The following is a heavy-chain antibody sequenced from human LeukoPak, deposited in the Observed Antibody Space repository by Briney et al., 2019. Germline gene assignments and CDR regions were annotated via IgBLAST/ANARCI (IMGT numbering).Heavy chain of an antibody. CDR1: EFSVGSNY. CDR3: AKDRLRYYDSRGYFDY. V-gene: IGHV3-66*01. J-gene: IGHJ4*02. CDR2: IYSGGST. Sequence: GGSLRLSCAASEFSVGSNYMTWVRQAPGKGLEWVSLIYSGGSTYYADSVKGRFTISRDNSKNTLYLQMNSLRAEDTAVYYCAKDRLRYYDSRGYFDYWGQGTLVTVSS. D-gene: IGHD3-22*01.